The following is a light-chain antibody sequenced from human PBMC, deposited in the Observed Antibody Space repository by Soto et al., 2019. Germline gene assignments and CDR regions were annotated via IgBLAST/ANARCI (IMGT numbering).Light chain of an antibody. CDR2: GAS. Sequence: EIVITQSPSTLSVSPGERVTLSCRASQSVSSDLAWYHHKPGQAPRLLIYGASTRATGIPARFSGGVSGTEFTLTISSLQSEDFAVYYCQQYNSWPFTFGPGTKWIS. J-gene: IGKJ3*01. CDR1: QSVSSD. V-gene: IGKV3-15*01. CDR3: QQYNSWPFT.